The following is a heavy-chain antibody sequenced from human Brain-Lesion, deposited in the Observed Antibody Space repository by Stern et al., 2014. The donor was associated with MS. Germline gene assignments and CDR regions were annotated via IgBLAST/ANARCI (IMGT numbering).Heavy chain of an antibody. CDR1: GYIFTGYY. CDR2: INPNTGGT. V-gene: IGHV1-2*02. CDR3: ARDQRGITIFGVVTDYYYLGMDV. Sequence: QLVQSGAEVKKPGASVKVSCKTSGYIFTGYYIHWVRQAPGQGLEWMAWINPNTGGTKYAHKFQGSCTMSRDTSIRTLYVQLSSLTSDDTAVYYCARDQRGITIFGVVTDYYYLGMDVWGQGTTVTVSS. J-gene: IGHJ6*02. D-gene: IGHD3-3*01.